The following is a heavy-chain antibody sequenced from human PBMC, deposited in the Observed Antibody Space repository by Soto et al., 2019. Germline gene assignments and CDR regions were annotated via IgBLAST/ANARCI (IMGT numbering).Heavy chain of an antibody. V-gene: IGHV3-33*01. J-gene: IGHJ6*02. CDR1: GFTFSSYG. Sequence: QVQLVESGGGVVQPGRSLRLSCAASGFTFSSYGMHWVRQAPGKGLEWVAVIWYDGSNKYYADSVKGRFTISRDNSKNTLYLQMNSLRAEDTAVYYCARVGSEEYYDFWSVLLDRGYYYGMDVWGQGTTVTVSS. CDR2: IWYDGSNK. D-gene: IGHD3-3*01. CDR3: ARVGSEEYYDFWSVLLDRGYYYGMDV.